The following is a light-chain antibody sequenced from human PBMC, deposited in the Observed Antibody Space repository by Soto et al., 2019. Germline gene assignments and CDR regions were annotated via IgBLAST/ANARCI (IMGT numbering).Light chain of an antibody. Sequence: QSALTQPASVSGSPGQSITISCTGTSSDVGSYNRVSWYQQHPAKAPKLIIYEDSERPSWVSNRFSGSKSGNTASLTISGLQAEDEADYYCCSYAGSSTWVFGGGTKLTVL. J-gene: IGLJ3*02. CDR2: EDS. V-gene: IGLV2-23*01. CDR3: CSYAGSSTWV. CDR1: SSDVGSYNR.